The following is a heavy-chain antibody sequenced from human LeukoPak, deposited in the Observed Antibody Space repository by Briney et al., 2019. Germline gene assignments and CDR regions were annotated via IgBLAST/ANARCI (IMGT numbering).Heavy chain of an antibody. CDR3: AWLDYTGTPDY. J-gene: IGHJ4*02. V-gene: IGHV4-39*01. Sequence: SETLSLTCTVSGGSISSSSYYWGWIRQPPGKGLEWIGSIYYSGSTYYNPSLKSRVTISVDTSKNQFSLKLSSVTAADTAVYYCAWLDYTGTPDYWGQGTLVTVSS. D-gene: IGHD1-7*01. CDR1: GGSISSSSYY. CDR2: IYYSGST.